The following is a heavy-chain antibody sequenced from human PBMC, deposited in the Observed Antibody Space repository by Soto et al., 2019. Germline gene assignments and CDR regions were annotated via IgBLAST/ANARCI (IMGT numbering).Heavy chain of an antibody. D-gene: IGHD3-10*01. V-gene: IGHV3-11*06. CDR1: GFPFSDYY. Sequence: GGSLRLSCAASGFPFSDYYTSWIRQAPGKGLEWVSYISSSSSYTNYADSVKGRFTISRDNAKNSLYQQMNSLRAEDTAVYYCARDIRSGYGSVPFDPWGQGTLVTVSS. J-gene: IGHJ5*02. CDR2: ISSSSSYT. CDR3: ARDIRSGYGSVPFDP.